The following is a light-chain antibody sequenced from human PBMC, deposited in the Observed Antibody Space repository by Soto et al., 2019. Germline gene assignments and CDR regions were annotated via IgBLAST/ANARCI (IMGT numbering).Light chain of an antibody. Sequence: DIQMTQSPSTLSASVGDRVTITCRASQSISSWLAWYQQKLGRAPRLLIYDASSLESGVPSRFSGSGSGTEFTLTISSLQPDDFATYYCQQYNSYWTFGQGTKWIS. J-gene: IGKJ1*01. CDR1: QSISSW. CDR3: QQYNSYWT. CDR2: DAS. V-gene: IGKV1-5*01.